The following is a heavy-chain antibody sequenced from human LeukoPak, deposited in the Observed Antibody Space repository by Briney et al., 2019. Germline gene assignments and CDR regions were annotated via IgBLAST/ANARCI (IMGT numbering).Heavy chain of an antibody. D-gene: IGHD3-22*01. V-gene: IGHV4-34*01. CDR3: ARETYGYDTNGYYSFDY. CDR2: IYYSGST. Sequence: SETLSLTCAVYGGSFSGYYWSWIRQPPGKGLEWIGSIYYSGSTYYNPSLKSRVTISEDTAKRQFSLTLTSVTAADTAVYYCARETYGYDTNGYYSFDYWGQGILITVSS. CDR1: GGSFSGYY. J-gene: IGHJ4*02.